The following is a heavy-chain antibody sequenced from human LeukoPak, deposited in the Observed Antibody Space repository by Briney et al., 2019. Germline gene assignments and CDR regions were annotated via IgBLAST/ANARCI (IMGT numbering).Heavy chain of an antibody. Sequence: GASVKVSCKASGYTFTNYGFSWVRQAPGQGLEWMGWISGYNGKTDYSQKLQGRVTMTTDTSTSTAYMELRSLTPDDTAVYYCARDVGVSQFDSWGQGTLVTVSP. D-gene: IGHD3-10*01. CDR3: ARDVGVSQFDS. J-gene: IGHJ4*02. CDR1: GYTFTNYG. V-gene: IGHV1-18*01. CDR2: ISGYNGKT.